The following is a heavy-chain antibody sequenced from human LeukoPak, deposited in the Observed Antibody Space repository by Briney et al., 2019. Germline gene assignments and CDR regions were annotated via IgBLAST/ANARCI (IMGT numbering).Heavy chain of an antibody. CDR1: GFTFSSYG. D-gene: IGHD3-10*01. Sequence: GGSLRLSCAASGFTFSSYGMHWVRQAPGKGLEWVAVIWYDGSNKYYADSVKGRFTISRDNSKNTLYLQMNSLRAEDTAVYYCARGSAWFGELLSGFDPWGQGTLVTVSS. CDR2: IWYDGSNK. J-gene: IGHJ5*02. V-gene: IGHV3-33*01. CDR3: ARGSAWFGELLSGFDP.